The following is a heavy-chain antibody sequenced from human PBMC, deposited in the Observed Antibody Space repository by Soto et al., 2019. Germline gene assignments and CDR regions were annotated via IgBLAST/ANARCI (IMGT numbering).Heavy chain of an antibody. Sequence: QVQLQESGPGLVKPSGTLSLTCAVSSGSISSSNWWSWVRQPPGKGLEWIGEIYHSGSTNYNPSLKSRVTISVDMSKNQYSLKLSSVTAADTAVYYCAREEGYYYYMDVWVKGTTVTVSS. CDR1: SGSISSSNW. V-gene: IGHV4-4*02. CDR2: IYHSGST. J-gene: IGHJ6*03. CDR3: AREEGYYYYMDV.